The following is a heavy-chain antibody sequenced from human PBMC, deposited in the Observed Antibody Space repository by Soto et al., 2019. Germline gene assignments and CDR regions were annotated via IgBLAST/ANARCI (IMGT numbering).Heavy chain of an antibody. D-gene: IGHD3-16*01. CDR1: GFTFSSYE. V-gene: IGHV3-48*03. J-gene: IGHJ6*02. CDR3: ARALFGSYYYYYHLEV. CDR2: ISHSGSTT. Sequence: EVQLVESGGGLVQPGGSLRLSCAASGFTFSSYEMNWVRQAPGKGLEWVSYISHSGSTTSYADSVMGRLTISRDDAKNSLYLQMHSLSAEDTALYFCARALFGSYYYYYHLEVWGRGTTVTVS.